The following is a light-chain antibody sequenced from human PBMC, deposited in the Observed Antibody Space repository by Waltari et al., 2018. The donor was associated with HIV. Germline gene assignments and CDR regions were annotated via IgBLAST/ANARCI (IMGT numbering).Light chain of an antibody. J-gene: IGKJ4*01. V-gene: IGKV1-39*01. CDR2: GAS. Sequence: DIQMTQSPSSLSASVGDRVTITCRASQSISSYLNLYQQKPGKAPKLLIYGASSLQSGVPSRFSGSGSGTDFTLTISSLQPEDFATYYCQQSDSTPVTFGGGTKVEIK. CDR3: QQSDSTPVT. CDR1: QSISSY.